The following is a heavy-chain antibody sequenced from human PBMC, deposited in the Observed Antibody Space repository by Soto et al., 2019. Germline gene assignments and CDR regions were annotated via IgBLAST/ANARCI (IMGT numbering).Heavy chain of an antibody. V-gene: IGHV4-31*03. Sequence: PSETLSPTCTVSGDSIGSSDDYWSWIRQHPGKGLEWIGYIYYSGSTYYNPSLKSRITISVDTSKNQFSLKLSSVTAADTAVYYCARDSSGQTGTLDYWGQGTLVTVSS. CDR1: GDSIGSSDDY. J-gene: IGHJ4*02. CDR2: IYYSGST. D-gene: IGHD1-1*01. CDR3: ARDSSGQTGTLDY.